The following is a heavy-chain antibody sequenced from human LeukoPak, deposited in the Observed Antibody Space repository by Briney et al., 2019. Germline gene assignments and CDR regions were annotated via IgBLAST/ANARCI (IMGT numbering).Heavy chain of an antibody. CDR3: ARHGGDYYYDSSGLPRDDAFDM. D-gene: IGHD3-22*01. J-gene: IGHJ3*02. V-gene: IGHV4-39*01. Sequence: PSETLSPTCTVSGGSISSSSYYWGWIRQPPGKGLEWIGSIYYSGSTYYNPSLKSRVTISVDTSKNQFSLKLSSVTAADTAVYYCARHGGDYYYDSSGLPRDDAFDMWGQGTMVTVSS. CDR2: IYYSGST. CDR1: GGSISSSSYY.